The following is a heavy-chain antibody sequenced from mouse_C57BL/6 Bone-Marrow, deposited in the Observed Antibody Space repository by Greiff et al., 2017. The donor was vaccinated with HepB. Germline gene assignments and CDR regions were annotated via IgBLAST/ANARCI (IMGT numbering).Heavy chain of an antibody. V-gene: IGHV2-4*01. J-gene: IGHJ4*01. D-gene: IGHD2-10*01. CDR1: GFSLTSYG. Sequence: QVQLQQSGPGLVQPSQSLSITCTVSGFSLTSYGVHWVRQPPGKGLEWLGVIWSGGSTDYNAAFISRLSISKDNSKSQVFFKMTRLQADDTAIYYCAKTPYYGNYPYAMDYWGQGTSVTVSS. CDR3: AKTPYYGNYPYAMDY. CDR2: IWSGGST.